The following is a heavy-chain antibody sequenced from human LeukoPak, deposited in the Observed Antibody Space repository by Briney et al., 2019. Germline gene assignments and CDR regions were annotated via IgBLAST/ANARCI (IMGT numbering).Heavy chain of an antibody. CDR1: GGTFSSYA. J-gene: IGHJ4*02. CDR3: ARNSGSYYYFDY. Sequence: SVKVSCKAPGGTFSSYAISWVRQAPGQGLEWMGGIIPIFGTANYAQKFQGRVTITADESTSTAYMELSSLRSEDTAVYYCARNSGSYYYFDYWGQGTLVTVSS. D-gene: IGHD1-26*01. CDR2: IIPIFGTA. V-gene: IGHV1-69*13.